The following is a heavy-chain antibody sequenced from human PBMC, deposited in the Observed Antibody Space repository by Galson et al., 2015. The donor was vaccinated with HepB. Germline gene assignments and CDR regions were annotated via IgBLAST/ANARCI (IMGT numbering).Heavy chain of an antibody. CDR3: AGERRYGDNQYDY. D-gene: IGHD4-17*01. Sequence: QVQLQESGPGLVKPSETLSLTCTVSGGSLSSFYWTWIRQPPGKGLEWIGYIYYSGDTNYNPSLKSRVTISLDTSKNQFSLKLTSVTSADTAVYYCAGERRYGDNQYDYWGRGTLVTVSS. V-gene: IGHV4-59*01. J-gene: IGHJ4*02. CDR2: IYYSGDT. CDR1: GGSLSSFY.